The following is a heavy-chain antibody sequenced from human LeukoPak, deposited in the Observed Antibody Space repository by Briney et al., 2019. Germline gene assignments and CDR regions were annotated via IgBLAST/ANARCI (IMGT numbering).Heavy chain of an antibody. CDR2: IKEDGSEK. CDR1: GFTFSNYW. Sequence: GGSLRLSCAASGFTFSNYWMSWVRQAPGKGPEWVANIKEDGSEKYYVDSVKGRFTISRDNAKNSLYLQMNSLGAEDTAVYYCARVRDAFDIWGQGTMVTVSS. J-gene: IGHJ3*02. V-gene: IGHV3-7*03. CDR3: ARVRDAFDI.